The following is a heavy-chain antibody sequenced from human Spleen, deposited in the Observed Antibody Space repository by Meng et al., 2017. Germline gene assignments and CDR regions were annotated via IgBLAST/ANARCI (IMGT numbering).Heavy chain of an antibody. Sequence: QVQLSRSGAGRLKPSETLSLTCAVCGVSLSCDYWSWIRQPPGKGLEWIGEINHRGNTTYNPSLKSRVTMSIDTSEKQFSLKLSSVTAADTAVYYCARDAGDLWGQGTLVTVSS. V-gene: IGHV4-34*01. CDR2: INHRGNT. CDR3: ARDAGDL. CDR1: GVSLSCDY. J-gene: IGHJ5*02.